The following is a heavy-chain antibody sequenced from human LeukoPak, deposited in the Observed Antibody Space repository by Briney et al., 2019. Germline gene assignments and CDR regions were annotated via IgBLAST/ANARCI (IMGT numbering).Heavy chain of an antibody. CDR2: MNPKSGDT. Sequence: ASVKVSCKASGYTPTSHDINWVRQAAGQGLEWMGWMNPKSGDTGYAQKFQDRVAMTRDTSINTVYMELSSLTSEDTAVYYCARDLYGSGSSGFDPWGQGILVTVSS. D-gene: IGHD3-10*01. CDR3: ARDLYGSGSSGFDP. J-gene: IGHJ5*02. CDR1: GYTPTSHD. V-gene: IGHV1-8*01.